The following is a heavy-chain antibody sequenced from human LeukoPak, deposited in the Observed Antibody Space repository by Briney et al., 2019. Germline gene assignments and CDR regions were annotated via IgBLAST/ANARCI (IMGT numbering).Heavy chain of an antibody. V-gene: IGHV3-48*03. Sequence: GGSLRLSCEASGFTFGTFDFNWVRQAPGKGLEWISYISSTGSAIYYADSVKGRFTISRDNAKNTLNLQMNSLRAEDTAVYYCARDLGQYYDTSDNWFDPWGQGTLVTVSS. D-gene: IGHD3-22*01. CDR1: GFTFGTFD. CDR2: ISSTGSAI. J-gene: IGHJ5*02. CDR3: ARDLGQYYDTSDNWFDP.